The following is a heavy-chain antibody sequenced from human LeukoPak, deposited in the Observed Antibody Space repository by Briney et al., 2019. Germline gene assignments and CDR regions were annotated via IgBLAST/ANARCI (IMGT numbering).Heavy chain of an antibody. D-gene: IGHD3-9*01. CDR2: ISSSSSYI. Sequence: GGSLRLSCAASGFTFSSYSMNWVRQAPGKGLEWVSSISSSSSYIYYADSVKGRFTISRDNAKNSLYLQMNSLRAEDTAVYYCAREPTGHFDWLLAADYYMDVWGKGTTVTVSS. V-gene: IGHV3-21*01. J-gene: IGHJ6*03. CDR1: GFTFSSYS. CDR3: AREPTGHFDWLLAADYYMDV.